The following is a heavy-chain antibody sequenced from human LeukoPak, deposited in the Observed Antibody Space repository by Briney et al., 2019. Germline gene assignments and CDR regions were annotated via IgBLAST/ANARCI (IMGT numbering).Heavy chain of an antibody. D-gene: IGHD6-19*01. Sequence: GRSLRLSCAASGFTFSSYGMHWVRQAPGKGLEWVAVIWYDGSNKYYADSVKGRFTISRDNSKNTLYLQMNSLRAEDTAVYYCAKERIAVAGNEGYFVYWGQGTLVTVSS. V-gene: IGHV3-33*06. J-gene: IGHJ4*02. CDR3: AKERIAVAGNEGYFVY. CDR2: IWYDGSNK. CDR1: GFTFSSYG.